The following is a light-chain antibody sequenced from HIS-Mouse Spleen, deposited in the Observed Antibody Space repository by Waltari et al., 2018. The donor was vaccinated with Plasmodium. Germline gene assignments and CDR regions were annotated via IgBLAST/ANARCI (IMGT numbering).Light chain of an antibody. CDR2: AAS. CDR1: QGISSY. Sequence: AIRMTQSPSSFSASTGDRVTITCRASQGISSYLAWYQQKPGKAPKLLIYAASTLQSGVPSRFSGSGSGTDFTLTISCLQSVDFAVYYCQQYNNWPAWTFGQGTKVEIK. CDR3: QQYNNWPAWT. V-gene: IGKV1-8*01. J-gene: IGKJ1*01.